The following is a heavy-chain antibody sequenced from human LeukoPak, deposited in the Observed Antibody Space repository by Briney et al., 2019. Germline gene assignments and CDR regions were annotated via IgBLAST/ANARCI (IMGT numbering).Heavy chain of an antibody. CDR3: ARGGDYYDSSGYYRT. D-gene: IGHD3-22*01. V-gene: IGHV1-2*02. J-gene: IGHJ5*02. CDR2: INPNSGGT. CDR1: GYTFTGYY. Sequence: ASVKVSCKASGYTFTGYYMHWVRQAPGQGLEWMGWINPNSGGTNYAQKFQGRVTMTRDTSISTAYMELSRLRSDDTAVYYCARGGDYYDSSGYYRTWGQGTLVTASS.